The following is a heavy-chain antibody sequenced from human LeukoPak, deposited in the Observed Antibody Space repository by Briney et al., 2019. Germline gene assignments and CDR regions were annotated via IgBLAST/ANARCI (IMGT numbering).Heavy chain of an antibody. D-gene: IGHD3-16*01. CDR1: SGSISTYY. CDR2: VYYSGTT. Sequence: SETLSLTCTVSSGSISTYYWGWIRQPPGRGLEWIGCVYYSGTTYYNPSLKSRVTISVDSSKNQFSLKLHSVTASDTAVYYCARDGGTYGMDVWGQGTTVTVSS. V-gene: IGHV4-59*01. J-gene: IGHJ6*02. CDR3: ARDGGTYGMDV.